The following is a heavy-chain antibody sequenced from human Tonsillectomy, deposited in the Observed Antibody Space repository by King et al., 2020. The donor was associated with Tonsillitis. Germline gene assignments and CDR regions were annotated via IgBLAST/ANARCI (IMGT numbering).Heavy chain of an antibody. CDR2: IGSSDSYI. V-gene: IGHV3-21*01. CDR1: GFTLSSYS. D-gene: IGHD2-2*01. CDR3: ARADCSSSSSCA. J-gene: IGHJ4*02. Sequence: VQLVESGGGLVKPGGSLRLSCAASGFTLSSYSITWVRQAPGKGLEWVSSIGSSDSYIYYADSVKGRFTISRDNARNSLFLQMNSLRVEDTAVYYCARADCSSSSSCAWGQGTLVTVLS.